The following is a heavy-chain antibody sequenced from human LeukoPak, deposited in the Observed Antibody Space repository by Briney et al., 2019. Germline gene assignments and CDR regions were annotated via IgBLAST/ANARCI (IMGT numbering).Heavy chain of an antibody. D-gene: IGHD2-15*01. V-gene: IGHV4-34*01. CDR2: INHSGST. Sequence: SETLSLTCAVYGGSFSGYYWSWIRQPPGKGLEWIGEINHSGSTNYNPSLKSRVTISVDTSKNQFSLKLSSVTAADTAVYYCARGSGGSYATVRPLDYWGQGTLVTVSS. CDR3: ARGSGGSYATVRPLDY. J-gene: IGHJ4*02. CDR1: GGSFSGYY.